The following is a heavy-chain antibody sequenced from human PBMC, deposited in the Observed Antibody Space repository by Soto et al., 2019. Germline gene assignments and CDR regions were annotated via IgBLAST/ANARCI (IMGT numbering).Heavy chain of an antibody. J-gene: IGHJ5*02. V-gene: IGHV4-30-4*01. D-gene: IGHD5-18*01. CDR1: GGSISSGDYY. Sequence: KPSETRSLTCTVSGGSISSGDYYWSWIRQPPGKGLEWIGYIYYSGSTYYNPSLKSRVTISVDTSKNQFSLKLSSVTAADTAVYYCARQVEYVDTAMDDWFDPWGQGTLVTVSS. CDR3: ARQVEYVDTAMDDWFDP. CDR2: IYYSGST.